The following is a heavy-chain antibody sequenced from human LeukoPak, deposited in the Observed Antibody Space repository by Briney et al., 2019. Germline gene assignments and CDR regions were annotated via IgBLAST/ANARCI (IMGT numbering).Heavy chain of an antibody. Sequence: GESLKISCKASGYSFTNYWVGWVRQMPGKGLEHMGIIYPGDSDTRYSPSFQGQVIMSADKSISTAYLQWSSLKASDTAIYYCAGRYDSGAFNWFDPWGQGTLVTVSS. CDR2: IYPGDSDT. V-gene: IGHV5-51*01. J-gene: IGHJ5*02. CDR1: GYSFTNYW. CDR3: AGRYDSGAFNWFDP. D-gene: IGHD3-22*01.